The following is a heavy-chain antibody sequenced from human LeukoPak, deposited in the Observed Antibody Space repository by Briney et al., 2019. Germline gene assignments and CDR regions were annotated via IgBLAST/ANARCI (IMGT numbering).Heavy chain of an antibody. CDR2: IIPIFGIA. V-gene: IGHV1-69*04. Sequence: SVKVSCKASGGTFSSYAISWVRQARGQGLEWMGRIIPIFGIANYAQKFQGRVTITADKSTSTAYMELSSLRSEDTAVYYCARDFDYGDYGGYFDYWGQGTLVTVSS. D-gene: IGHD4-17*01. J-gene: IGHJ4*02. CDR1: GGTFSSYA. CDR3: ARDFDYGDYGGYFDY.